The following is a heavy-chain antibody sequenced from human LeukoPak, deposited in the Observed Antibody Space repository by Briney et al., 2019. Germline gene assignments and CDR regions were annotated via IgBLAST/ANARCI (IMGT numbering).Heavy chain of an antibody. V-gene: IGHV4-38-2*01. D-gene: IGHD2-2*02. J-gene: IGHJ3*02. CDR2: IYHSGST. CDR3: ARGGGYQLLYDAFDI. Sequence: SETLSLTCAVSGYSISSGYYWGWIRQPPGKGLEWIGFIYHSGSTYYNPSLKSRVTISVDTSKNQFSLKLSSVTAADTAVYYCARGGGYQLLYDAFDIWGQGTMVTVSS. CDR1: GYSISSGYY.